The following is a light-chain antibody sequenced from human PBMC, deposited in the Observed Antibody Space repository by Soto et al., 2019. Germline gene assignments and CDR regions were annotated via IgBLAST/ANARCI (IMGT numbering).Light chain of an antibody. Sequence: QSVLTQPPSASGSPGQSVAISCTGTSSDVGGYNYVSWYQQHPGKAPKLMIYEVNKRPSGVPDRFSGSKSGNTASLTVSGLQAEDDADYHCSSYAGSSNVFGTGTKLTVL. CDR3: SSYAGSSNV. V-gene: IGLV2-8*01. CDR2: EVN. CDR1: SSDVGGYNY. J-gene: IGLJ1*01.